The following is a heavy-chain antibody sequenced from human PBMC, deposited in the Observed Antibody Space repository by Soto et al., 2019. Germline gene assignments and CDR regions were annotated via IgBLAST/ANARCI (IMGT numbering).Heavy chain of an antibody. Sequence: QITLNESGPTLVRPTETLTLTCSFSGFSLTTSGVGVGWIRQSPGKAPEWLALIYWDDDKRYSASLKSRLTITKDTSKKQVVLTVSDLDPTHTANYYCAHRVLRTVFGLVTTTAIYFDVWGQVTPVAVSS. D-gene: IGHD3-3*01. J-gene: IGHJ4*02. CDR1: GFSLTTSGVG. CDR2: IYWDDDK. CDR3: AHRVLRTVFGLVTTTAIYFDV. V-gene: IGHV2-5*02.